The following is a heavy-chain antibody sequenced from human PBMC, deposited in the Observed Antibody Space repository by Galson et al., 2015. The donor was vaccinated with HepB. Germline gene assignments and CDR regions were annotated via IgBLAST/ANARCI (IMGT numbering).Heavy chain of an antibody. Sequence: SLRLSCAASGFNFGSFAMHWVRQAPGKGLEWVALIWFDGSNKFYADSVKGRFTISRDNSKNSVSVRIDSLRPEDTAIYYCARSTGTTLGSFDYWGQGTLVTVSS. CDR3: ARSTGTTLGSFDY. CDR2: IWFDGSNK. D-gene: IGHD1-7*01. CDR1: GFNFGSFA. J-gene: IGHJ4*02. V-gene: IGHV3-33*01.